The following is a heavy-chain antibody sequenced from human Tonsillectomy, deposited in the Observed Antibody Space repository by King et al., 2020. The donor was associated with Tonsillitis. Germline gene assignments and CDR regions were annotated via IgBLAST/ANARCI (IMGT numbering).Heavy chain of an antibody. CDR3: ARSEQELSTYYYYYYMDV. D-gene: IGHD6-13*01. CDR2: IDPSDSHT. Sequence: VQLVESGAEVKKPGESLMISFKCCGYSFTSYWINWVRQMPGKGLEWMVRIDPSDSHTHYSPSFQVHVSISAAKSITTAYLQWSSLEAPDTSIYYCARSEQELSTYYYYYYMDVWGKGTTVTVSS. J-gene: IGHJ6*03. CDR1: GYSFTSYW. V-gene: IGHV5-10-1*03.